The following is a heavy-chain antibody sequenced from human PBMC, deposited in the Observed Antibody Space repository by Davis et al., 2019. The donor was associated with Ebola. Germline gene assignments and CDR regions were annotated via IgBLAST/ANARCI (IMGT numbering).Heavy chain of an antibody. CDR2: ISSSSSTI. D-gene: IGHD3-10*01. CDR3: ARGRGSGT. J-gene: IGHJ4*02. CDR1: GFTFSSYA. Sequence: GESLKISCAASGFTFSSYAMHWVRQAPGKGLEWVSYISSSSSTIYYADSVKGRFTISRDNSKNTLYLQMNSLRAEDTAVYYCARGRGSGTWGQGTLVTVSS. V-gene: IGHV3-48*01.